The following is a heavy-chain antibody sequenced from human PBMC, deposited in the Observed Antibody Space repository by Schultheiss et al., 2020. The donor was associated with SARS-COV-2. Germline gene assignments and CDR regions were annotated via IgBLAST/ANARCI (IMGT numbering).Heavy chain of an antibody. V-gene: IGHV3-33*01. D-gene: IGHD1-1*01. CDR2: IWYDGSNK. CDR1: GFTFSSYG. J-gene: IGHJ6*03. CDR3: ARDTTYYYSMDV. Sequence: GGSLRLSCAASGFTFSSYGMHWVRQAPGKGLEWVAVIWYDGSNKYYADSVKGRFTISRDNSKNTLYLQMNSLRAEDTAVYYCARDTTYYYSMDVWGKGTTVTVSS.